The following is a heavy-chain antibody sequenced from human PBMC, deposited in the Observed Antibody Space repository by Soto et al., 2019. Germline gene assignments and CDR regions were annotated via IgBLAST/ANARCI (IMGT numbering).Heavy chain of an antibody. Sequence: QVQLVQSGAEVKKPGSSVKVSCKASGGTFSSYAISWVRQAPGQGLEWMGGIIPIFGTANYAQKFQGRVTITADESTSTAYMELSSLRSEDTAVYYCARDNQVYYGSGSYRGYYYYGMDVWGQGTTVTVSS. CDR1: GGTFSSYA. CDR2: IIPIFGTA. V-gene: IGHV1-69*12. CDR3: ARDNQVYYGSGSYRGYYYYGMDV. J-gene: IGHJ6*02. D-gene: IGHD3-10*01.